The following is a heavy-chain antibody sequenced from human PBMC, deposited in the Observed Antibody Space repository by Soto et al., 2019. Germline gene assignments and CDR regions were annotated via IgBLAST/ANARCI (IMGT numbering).Heavy chain of an antibody. D-gene: IGHD6-13*01. CDR1: GGSFSGYY. Sequence: QVQLQQWGAGLLKPSETLSLTCAVYGGSFSGYYWSWIRQPPGKGLEWIGEINHSGSTNYNPSLKSRVTTSVDTSKTQFSLKLSSVTAADTAVYYCARGLGSSFDYWGQGTLVTVSS. CDR3: ARGLGSSFDY. J-gene: IGHJ4*02. CDR2: INHSGST. V-gene: IGHV4-34*01.